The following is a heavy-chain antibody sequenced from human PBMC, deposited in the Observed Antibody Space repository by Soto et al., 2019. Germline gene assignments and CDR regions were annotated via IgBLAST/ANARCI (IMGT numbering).Heavy chain of an antibody. CDR2: IYPGDSDT. CDR1: GYNFTSYW. D-gene: IGHD3-10*01. J-gene: IGHJ6*02. Sequence: PRESLKISCKGSGYNFTSYWIGWVRQMPGKGLEGMGIIYPGDSDTRYSPSFQGQVSISADKSISTAYLQWSSLKASDTAMYYCAGGGVRGVITRTRDYYGMDVWGQGTTVTVSS. CDR3: AGGGVRGVITRTRDYYGMDV. V-gene: IGHV5-51*01.